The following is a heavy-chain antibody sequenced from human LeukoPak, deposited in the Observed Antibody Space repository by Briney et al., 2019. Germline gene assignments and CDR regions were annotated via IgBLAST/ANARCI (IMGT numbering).Heavy chain of an antibody. CDR3: ARESGDYGDYYEGKSYYYYYYMDV. D-gene: IGHD4-17*01. CDR2: ISSSGSTI. J-gene: IGHJ6*03. CDR1: GFTFSSYE. Sequence: GGSLRLSCAASGFTFSSYEMNWVRQAPGKGLEWVSYISSSGSTIYYADSVKGRFTISRDNAKNSLYLQMNSLRAEDTAVYYCARESGDYGDYYEGKSYYYYYYMDVWGKGTTVTVSS. V-gene: IGHV3-48*03.